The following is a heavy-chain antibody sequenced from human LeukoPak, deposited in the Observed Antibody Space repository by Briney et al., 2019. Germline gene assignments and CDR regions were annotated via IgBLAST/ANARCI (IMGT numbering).Heavy chain of an antibody. J-gene: IGHJ4*02. CDR3: ARDELSMATREPFDY. Sequence: ASVKVSCKASGYTFTSYGISWVRQAPGQGLDWMGWISAYNGNTNYAQKLQGRVTMTTDTSTSTAYMELRSLRSDDTAVYYCARDELSMATREPFDYWGQGTLVTVSS. V-gene: IGHV1-18*01. D-gene: IGHD5-24*01. CDR2: ISAYNGNT. CDR1: GYTFTSYG.